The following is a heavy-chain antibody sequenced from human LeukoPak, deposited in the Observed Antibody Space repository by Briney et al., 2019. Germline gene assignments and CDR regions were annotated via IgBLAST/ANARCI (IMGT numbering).Heavy chain of an antibody. CDR3: GIDPGGDFDY. CDR2: IYSGGST. J-gene: IGHJ4*02. V-gene: IGHV3-53*01. Sequence: GGSLRLSCAASGFTVSSNYMSWVRQAPGKGLEWVSVIYSGGSTYYADSAKGRFTISRDNSKNTLYLQMNSLRAEDTAVDYWGIDPGGDFDYWAREPWSPSPQ. D-gene: IGHD2-15*01. CDR1: GFTVSSNY.